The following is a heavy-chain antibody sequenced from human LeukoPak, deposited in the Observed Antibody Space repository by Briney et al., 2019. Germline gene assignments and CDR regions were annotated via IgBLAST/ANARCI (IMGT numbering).Heavy chain of an antibody. D-gene: IGHD2-21*02. CDR1: GFTFSSYG. CDR2: IQYDGNSK. V-gene: IGHV3-30*02. Sequence: GGSLRLSCAASGFTFSSYGMHWVRQAPGKGLEWVAFIQYDGNSKYYVDSVKGRFTISRDNSKNTLYLQMNSLRAEDTAVYYCAKLVVVATTRFDYWGQGTLVTVSS. J-gene: IGHJ4*02. CDR3: AKLVVVATTRFDY.